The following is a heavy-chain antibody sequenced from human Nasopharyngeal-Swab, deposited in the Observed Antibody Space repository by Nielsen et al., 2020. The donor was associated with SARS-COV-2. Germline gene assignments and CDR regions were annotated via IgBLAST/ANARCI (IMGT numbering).Heavy chain of an antibody. J-gene: IGHJ4*02. V-gene: IGHV4-4*02. CDR2: IYNTGST. Sequence: WIRQPPGKGLEWIGEIYNTGSTNYNPSMRRRVTMSVDKSKNQFSLKLSSVTAADTAVYYCARRGLVGVTISFDYWGQGTLVTVSS. D-gene: IGHD1-26*01. CDR3: ARRGLVGVTISFDY.